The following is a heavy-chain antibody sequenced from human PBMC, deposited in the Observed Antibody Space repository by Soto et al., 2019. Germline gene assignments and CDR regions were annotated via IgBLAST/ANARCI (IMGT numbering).Heavy chain of an antibody. V-gene: IGHV4-34*01. J-gene: IGHJ4*02. CDR1: GGSFSGYY. D-gene: IGHD2-15*01. CDR3: ARGGIGYCSGGSCRPIDY. CDR2: INHSGST. Sequence: QVQLQQWGAGLLKPSETLSLTCAVYGGSFSGYYWSWIRQPPGKGLEWIGEINHSGSTNYNPSLKSRVTISVDTSKNQFSLKLSSVTAADTAVYYCARGGIGYCSGGSCRPIDYWGQGTLVTVSS.